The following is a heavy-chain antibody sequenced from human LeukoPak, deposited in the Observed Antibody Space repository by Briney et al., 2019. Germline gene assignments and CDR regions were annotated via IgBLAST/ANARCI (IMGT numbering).Heavy chain of an antibody. V-gene: IGHV4-30-2*01. J-gene: IGHJ3*02. CDR1: GGSISSGGYY. CDR2: IYHSGST. D-gene: IGHD6-13*01. CDR3: ASLLRGGSSWVGRWAFDI. Sequence: KPSETLSLTCTVSGGSISSGGYYWSWIRQPPGKGLEWIGYIYHSGSTYYNPSLKSRVTISVDRSKNQFSLRLSSVTAADTAVYYCASLLRGGSSWVGRWAFDIWGQGTMVTVSS.